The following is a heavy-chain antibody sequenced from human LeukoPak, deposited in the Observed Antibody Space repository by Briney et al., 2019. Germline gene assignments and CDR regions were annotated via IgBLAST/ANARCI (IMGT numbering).Heavy chain of an antibody. CDR1: GCTFSYYC. Sequence: PGGSLRLSCVASGCTFSYYCRHWVRQPPGKGLEWVAFIRYDGSNEYYAESVKGRFTISRDNSKNTLYLQMNSLRVEDTAAYYCAKIEGKYQLANIPDSWGQGTLVTVSS. CDR2: IRYDGSNE. V-gene: IGHV3-30*02. J-gene: IGHJ4*02. D-gene: IGHD2-2*01. CDR3: AKIEGKYQLANIPDS.